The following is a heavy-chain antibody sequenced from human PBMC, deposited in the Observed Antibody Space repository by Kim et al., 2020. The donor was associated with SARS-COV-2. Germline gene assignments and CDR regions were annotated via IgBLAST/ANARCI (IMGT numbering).Heavy chain of an antibody. Sequence: KFKGRVTITRDTSANPAYMELSSLRSEDTAVYYCARSYGDPDYYYYGMDVWGQGTTVTVSS. CDR3: ARSYGDPDYYYYGMDV. J-gene: IGHJ6*02. V-gene: IGHV1-3*01. D-gene: IGHD4-17*01.